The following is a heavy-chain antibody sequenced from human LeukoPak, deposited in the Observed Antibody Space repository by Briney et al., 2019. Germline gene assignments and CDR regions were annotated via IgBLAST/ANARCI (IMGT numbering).Heavy chain of an antibody. J-gene: IGHJ3*02. CDR1: GFTFSSYW. CDR2: IKQDGGEI. CDR3: AKSFYDFWSGDAFDI. Sequence: PGGSLRLSCAASGFTFSSYWMSWVRQASGKGLEWVANIKQDGGEIYYVDSVKGRFTISRDNSKNTLYLQMNSLRAEDTAVYYCAKSFYDFWSGDAFDIWGQGTMVTVSS. V-gene: IGHV3-7*03. D-gene: IGHD3-3*01.